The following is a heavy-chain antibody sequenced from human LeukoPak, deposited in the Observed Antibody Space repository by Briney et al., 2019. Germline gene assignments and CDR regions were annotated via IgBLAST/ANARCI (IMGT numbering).Heavy chain of an antibody. Sequence: NPSETLSLTCTVSGGSISSGDYYWTWIRQPPGKGLEWIGYIYSTGTTYYNPSLNRRLIMSLDSSENHFSLTLTSVTAADTAVYYCARDRSGGGAESDAFDIWGQGTMVSVSS. CDR2: IYSTGTT. J-gene: IGHJ3*02. D-gene: IGHD1-26*01. V-gene: IGHV4-30-4*01. CDR1: GGSISSGDYY. CDR3: ARDRSGGGAESDAFDI.